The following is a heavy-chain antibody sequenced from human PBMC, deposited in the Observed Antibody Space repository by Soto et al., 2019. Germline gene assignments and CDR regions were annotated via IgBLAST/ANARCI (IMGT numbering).Heavy chain of an antibody. CDR2: IIPIFGTA. CDR1: GGTFSSYA. CDR3: ARLVVVPAAKKGYDAFDI. J-gene: IGHJ3*02. D-gene: IGHD2-2*01. V-gene: IGHV1-69*13. Sequence: SVKVSCKASGGTFSSYAISWVRQAPGLGLEWMGGIIPIFGTANYAQKFQGRVTITADESTSTAYMELSSLRSEDTAVYYCARLVVVPAAKKGYDAFDIWGQGTMVTVS.